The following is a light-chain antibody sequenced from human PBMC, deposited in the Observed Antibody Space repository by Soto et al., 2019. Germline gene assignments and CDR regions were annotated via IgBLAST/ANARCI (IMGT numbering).Light chain of an antibody. V-gene: IGKV3-20*01. CDR2: GAS. CDR1: QSVRSTS. J-gene: IGKJ5*01. CDR3: QHYNSSPPIT. Sequence: VLTQSPGTLSLSPGERATLSCRASQSVRSTSLVWYQQKPAQAPRLLIYGASSRATGIPDRFSGGGSGTDFTLTISRLEPDDFAVYYCQHYNSSPPITFGQGTRLEIK.